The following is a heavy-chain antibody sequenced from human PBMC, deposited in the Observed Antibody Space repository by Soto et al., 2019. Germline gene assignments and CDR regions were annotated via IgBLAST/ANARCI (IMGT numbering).Heavy chain of an antibody. D-gene: IGHD7-27*01. CDR3: ASPHRRGFKWGQHRYFDY. CDR1: GFTFSSYW. CDR2: IKQDGSEK. V-gene: IGHV3-7*01. J-gene: IGHJ4*02. Sequence: PAGSLRLSCAASGFTFSSYWRSWVRQAPGKGLEWVGNIKQDGSEKYYVDPEKGLFTISRDNTKTSMYLQMNSLSAEATAVYYCASPHRRGFKWGQHRYFDYWGQGTLVTVSS.